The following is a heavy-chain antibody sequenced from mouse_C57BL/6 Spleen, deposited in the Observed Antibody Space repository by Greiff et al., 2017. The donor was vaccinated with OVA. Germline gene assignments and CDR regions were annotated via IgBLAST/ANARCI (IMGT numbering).Heavy chain of an antibody. J-gene: IGHJ4*01. Sequence: EVKLVESGGGLVQPGGSLSLSCAASGFTFTDYYMSWVRQPPGKALEWLGFIRNKANGYTTEYSASVKGRFTISRDNSQSILYLQMHSLRAEDSATYYCSRFPTGAKAMDYWGQGTSVTVSS. D-gene: IGHD4-1*02. CDR2: IRNKANGYTT. V-gene: IGHV7-3*01. CDR3: SRFPTGAKAMDY. CDR1: GFTFTDYY.